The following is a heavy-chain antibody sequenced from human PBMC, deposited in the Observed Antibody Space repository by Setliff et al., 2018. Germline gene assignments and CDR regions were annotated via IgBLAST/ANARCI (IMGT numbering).Heavy chain of an antibody. V-gene: IGHV4-59*01. CDR3: ARVGSSSWYGGGCDI. J-gene: IGHJ3*02. CDR1: GGSLSSYY. CDR2: IYYSGTT. Sequence: PSETLSLTCTVSGGSLSSYYWSWIRQPPGKGLEWIGHIYYSGTTNYNASLKNRVSISVDTSKNHFSLKLNSVTAADTAVYYCARVGSSSWYGGGCDIWGQGTMVTVS. D-gene: IGHD6-13*01.